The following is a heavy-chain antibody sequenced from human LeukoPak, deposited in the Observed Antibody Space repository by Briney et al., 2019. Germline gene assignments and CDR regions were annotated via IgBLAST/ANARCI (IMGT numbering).Heavy chain of an antibody. CDR3: ARVVVGVGPDK. V-gene: IGHV4-34*01. CDR1: GGSLTDYY. J-gene: IGHJ4*02. Sequence: SETLSLTCGVYGGSLTDYYWNWIRQPPGKGLEWIGEINHSGYTNDNPSLKSRVTMSVDTSKNQFSLRLSSVTAADTAVYYCARVVVGVGPDKWGQGTLVTVSS. D-gene: IGHD1-26*01. CDR2: INHSGYT.